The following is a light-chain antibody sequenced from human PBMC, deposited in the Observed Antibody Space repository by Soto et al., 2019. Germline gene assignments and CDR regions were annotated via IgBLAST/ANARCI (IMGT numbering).Light chain of an antibody. CDR3: LQRSNWPPLLS. CDR2: GAS. Sequence: IVLTQSPGTLSLSPGERATLSCRASQSVSSSYLAWYQQKPGQAPRLLIYGASSRATGIPDRFSGSGSGTDFTLTISRLEPEDFAFYYCLQRSNWPPLLSFGGGTKVEIK. CDR1: QSVSSSY. V-gene: IGKV3D-20*02. J-gene: IGKJ4*01.